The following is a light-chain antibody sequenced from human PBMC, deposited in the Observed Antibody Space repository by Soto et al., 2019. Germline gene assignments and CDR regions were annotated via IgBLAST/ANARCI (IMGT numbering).Light chain of an antibody. CDR2: DVS. V-gene: IGKV1-5*01. Sequence: DIQMTQSPSTLSASVGDRVTIACRASQSVSSWLAWYQQKPGKAPKLRIYDVSSLESGVPSRLSGSGSGTEFTLTISSMQPDDSATYYCQQYNTFWTFGQGTKVDIK. J-gene: IGKJ1*01. CDR1: QSVSSW. CDR3: QQYNTFWT.